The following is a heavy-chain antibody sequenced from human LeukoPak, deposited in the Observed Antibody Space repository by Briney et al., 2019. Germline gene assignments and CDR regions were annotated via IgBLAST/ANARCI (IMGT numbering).Heavy chain of an antibody. CDR3: ARDFSPVAGPRGYFDY. V-gene: IGHV1-69*04. J-gene: IGHJ4*02. D-gene: IGHD6-19*01. CDR2: IIPILGIA. CDR1: GGTFSSYA. Sequence: ASVKVSCKASGGTFSSYAISWVRQAPGQGLEWMGRIIPILGIANYAQKFQGRVTITADKSTSTAYMELSSLRSEDTAVYYCARDFSPVAGPRGYFDYWGQGTLVTVSS.